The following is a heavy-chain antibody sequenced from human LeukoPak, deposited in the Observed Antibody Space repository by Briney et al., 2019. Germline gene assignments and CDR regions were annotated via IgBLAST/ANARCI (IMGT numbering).Heavy chain of an antibody. CDR3: ARGDDFSGDH. J-gene: IGHJ4*02. V-gene: IGHV3-7*04. CDR2: IHPEGNEK. Sequence: RGGSLRLSCAVSGFTFSKFWMSWVRQAPGSGLEWVANIHPEGNEKYHVESVKGRFTISRDNAKNLLFLQMNGLRVEDTAVYYCARGDDFSGDHWGQGTLVTVSP. CDR1: GFTFSKFW. D-gene: IGHD1-1*01.